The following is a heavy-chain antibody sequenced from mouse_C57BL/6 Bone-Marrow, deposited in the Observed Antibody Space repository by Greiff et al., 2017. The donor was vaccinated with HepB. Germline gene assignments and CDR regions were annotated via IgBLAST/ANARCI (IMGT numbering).Heavy chain of an antibody. CDR3: ERYDSLGTRGFDY. D-gene: IGHD2-3*01. CDR1: GYTFTSYW. V-gene: IGHV1-52*01. CDR2: IDPSDSET. Sequence: VQLQQPGAELVRPGSSVKLSCKASGYTFTSYWMHWVKQRPIQGLEWIGNIDPSDSETHYNQKFKDKATLTVDKSSSTAYMQLSSLTSEDSEVYYCERYDSLGTRGFDYWGQGTTLTVSS. J-gene: IGHJ2*01.